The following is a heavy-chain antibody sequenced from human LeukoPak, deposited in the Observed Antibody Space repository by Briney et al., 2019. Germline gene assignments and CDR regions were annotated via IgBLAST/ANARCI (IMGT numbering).Heavy chain of an antibody. CDR3: ARDTQQQLVLYYYYGMDV. CDR1: GYTFTGYY. V-gene: IGHV1-2*02. D-gene: IGHD6-13*01. J-gene: IGHJ6*02. Sequence: ASVKVSCKASGYTFTGYYMHWVRQAPGQGFEWMGWINPNSGGTNYAQKFQGRVTMTRDTSISTAYMELSRLRSDDTAVYYRARDTQQQLVLYYYYGMDVWGQGTTVTVSS. CDR2: INPNSGGT.